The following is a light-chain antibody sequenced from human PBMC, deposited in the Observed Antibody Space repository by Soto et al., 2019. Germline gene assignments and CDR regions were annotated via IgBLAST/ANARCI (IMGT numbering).Light chain of an antibody. Sequence: QSALTQPASVSGSPGQSITISCTGTSSDVGGYNYVSWYQQHPGKAPKLMIYEVSNRPSGVSNRFSGSKSGNTASLTISGLQGEEEADYYCSSYTSSNPYVFGTGTKLTVL. V-gene: IGLV2-14*01. CDR2: EVS. J-gene: IGLJ1*01. CDR1: SSDVGGYNY. CDR3: SSYTSSNPYV.